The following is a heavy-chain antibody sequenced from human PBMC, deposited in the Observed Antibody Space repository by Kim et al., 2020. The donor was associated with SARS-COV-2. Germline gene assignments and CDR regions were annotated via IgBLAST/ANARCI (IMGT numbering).Heavy chain of an antibody. CDR2: IKGDGRQK. CDR3: ARWIAVPGGEHGLGV. V-gene: IGHV3-7*03. CDR1: GFTFSTYW. Sequence: GGSLRLSCAASGFTFSTYWMSWVRQAPGRGLEWVANIKGDGRQKYYMDSVKGRFIISRDNAQNSLFLQMNSLRAEDTAVYYCARWIAVPGGEHGLGVWGQGTTVTVSS. J-gene: IGHJ6*02. D-gene: IGHD6-19*01.